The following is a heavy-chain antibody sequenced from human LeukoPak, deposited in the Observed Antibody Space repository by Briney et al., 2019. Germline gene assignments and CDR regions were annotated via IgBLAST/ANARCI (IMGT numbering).Heavy chain of an antibody. D-gene: IGHD5-24*01. CDR3: ASLYNDYGDY. CDR2: IIGTGDST. V-gene: IGHV3-23*01. Sequence: GGSLRLSCAASGITFRNHGMSWVRQAPGKGLEWVSGIIGTGDSTLYADPVKGRFTISRDNSRNTLYLHMNSLRVDDTAVYYCASLYNDYGDYWGQGALVTVSS. CDR1: GITFRNHG. J-gene: IGHJ4*02.